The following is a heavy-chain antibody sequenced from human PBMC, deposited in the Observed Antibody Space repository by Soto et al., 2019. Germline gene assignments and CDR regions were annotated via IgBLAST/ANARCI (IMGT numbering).Heavy chain of an antibody. J-gene: IGHJ4*02. V-gene: IGHV3-23*01. D-gene: IGHD2-15*01. CDR3: ASLKICCSVTTCYSGYHDH. Sequence: EEHLLESGGNLVQPGGSLSLSCAASNFVFRTTAMRWVGQRPGQGLEWVSAISGSGGKTYYADSVRGRFSISRDNTKNTPSLQMNSLRAEETAVYYCASLKICCSVTTCYSGYHDHWGQGTLVTVSS. CDR2: ISGSGGKT. CDR1: NFVFRTTA.